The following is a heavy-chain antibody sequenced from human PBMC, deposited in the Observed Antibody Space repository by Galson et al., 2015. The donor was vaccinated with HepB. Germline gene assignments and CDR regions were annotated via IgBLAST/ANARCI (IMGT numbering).Heavy chain of an antibody. D-gene: IGHD3-10*01. CDR1: GYNFIDYY. J-gene: IGHJ3*01. V-gene: IGHV1-2*02. CDR3: AREMNLPPTSGSYDNAFDA. Sequence: SEKVSCKASGYNFIDYYIHWVRRVPGQGLEWMGWMKPISGGTNFAQKFADRAFLTRDTSTDTAYMELTSLKSEDTAIYFCAREMNLPPTSGSYDNAFDAWGQGTLVTVSS. CDR2: MKPISGGT.